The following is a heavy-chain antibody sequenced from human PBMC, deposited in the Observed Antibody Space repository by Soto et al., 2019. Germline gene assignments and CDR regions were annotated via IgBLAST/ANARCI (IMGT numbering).Heavy chain of an antibody. Sequence: GASVKVSFKASGYTFTGYYMHWVRQAPGQGLEWMGWINPNSGGTNYAQKFQGWVTMTRDTSISTAYMELSRLRSDDTAVYYCARAARTYYYDSSGYYHPGYYGMDVWGQGTTVTVSS. V-gene: IGHV1-2*04. D-gene: IGHD3-22*01. CDR2: INPNSGGT. CDR3: ARAARTYYYDSSGYYHPGYYGMDV. CDR1: GYTFTGYY. J-gene: IGHJ6*02.